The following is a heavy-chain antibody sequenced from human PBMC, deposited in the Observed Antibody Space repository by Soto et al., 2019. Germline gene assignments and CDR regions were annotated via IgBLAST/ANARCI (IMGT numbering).Heavy chain of an antibody. Sequence: QGQLVESGGSVVQPGRSLRLSCAASGFTFSSYGMHWVRQAPGKGLEWVAVIWYDGSNKYYADSVKGRFTISRDNSKNTLYLQMNSLRAEDTAVYYCARQWLLPGSLDYWGQGTLVTVSS. V-gene: IGHV3-33*01. D-gene: IGHD6-19*01. CDR2: IWYDGSNK. CDR3: ARQWLLPGSLDY. CDR1: GFTFSSYG. J-gene: IGHJ4*02.